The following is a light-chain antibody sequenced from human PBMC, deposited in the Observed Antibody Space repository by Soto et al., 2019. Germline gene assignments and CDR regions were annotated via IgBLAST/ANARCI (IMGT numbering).Light chain of an antibody. CDR1: SRDIGAYNY. Sequence: QSALTQPPSASGSPGQYVTISCTGTSRDIGAYNYVSWYQQHPGQAPKLIIYEVFRRPSGVPDRFSGSKSCNTASLTVSGLQPGDEADYYCSSYAGRETGVFGPGTKLTVL. CDR3: SSYAGRETGV. CDR2: EVF. V-gene: IGLV2-8*01. J-gene: IGLJ1*01.